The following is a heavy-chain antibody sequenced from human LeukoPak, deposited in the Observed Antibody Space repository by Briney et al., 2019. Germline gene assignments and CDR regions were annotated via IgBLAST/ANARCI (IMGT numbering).Heavy chain of an antibody. D-gene: IGHD5-12*01. Sequence: GGSLRLSCAAYGFTFSNYWMTWVCKAQGKGLELVAHINQDGSEEHYMDSAKARFTISRDNAKNSLSLQMNSLRAEDTAVYYCVRDGGVSGYDLLDYWGQGTLVTVSS. CDR1: GFTFSNYW. V-gene: IGHV3-7*01. CDR3: VRDGGVSGYDLLDY. CDR2: INQDGSEE. J-gene: IGHJ4*02.